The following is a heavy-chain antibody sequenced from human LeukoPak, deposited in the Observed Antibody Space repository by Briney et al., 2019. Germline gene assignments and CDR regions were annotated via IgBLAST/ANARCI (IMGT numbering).Heavy chain of an antibody. CDR3: ARVDLGYYIDY. J-gene: IGHJ4*02. Sequence: SETLSLTCTVSGGSISSGGYYWSWIRQHPGKGLEWIGYIYYSGSTYYNPSLKSRVTISVDTSKNQFSLKLSSVTAADTAVYYCARVDLGYYIDYWGQGTLVTVSS. D-gene: IGHD1-26*01. V-gene: IGHV4-31*03. CDR1: GGSISSGGYY. CDR2: IYYSGST.